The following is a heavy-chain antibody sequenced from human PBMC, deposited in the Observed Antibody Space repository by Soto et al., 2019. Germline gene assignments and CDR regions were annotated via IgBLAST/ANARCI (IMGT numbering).Heavy chain of an antibody. CDR1: GDSVSSNSAA. J-gene: IGHJ6*03. D-gene: IGHD6-6*01. CDR2: TYYRSKWYN. V-gene: IGHV6-1*01. CDR3: AREVERAQLVFYYYYMDV. Sequence: SQTLSLTCAISGDSVSSNSAAWNWIRQSPSRGLEWLGRTYYRSKWYNDYAVSVKSRITINPDTSKNQFSLQLNSVTPEDTAVYYCAREVERAQLVFYYYYMDVWGKGTTVTVSS.